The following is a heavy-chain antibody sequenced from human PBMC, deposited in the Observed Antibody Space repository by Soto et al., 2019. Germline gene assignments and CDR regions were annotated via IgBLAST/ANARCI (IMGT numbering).Heavy chain of an antibody. CDR3: AREWEDTADNYYGMDV. Sequence: EVQLVESGGGLVQPGGSLRLSCADSGFTFSSYSMNWVRQAPGKGLEWVSYISSSSSTIYYADSVKGRFTISRDNAKNSLYLQMNSLRDEDTAVYYCAREWEDTADNYYGMDVWGQGTTVTVSS. J-gene: IGHJ6*02. D-gene: IGHD1-26*01. V-gene: IGHV3-48*02. CDR1: GFTFSSYS. CDR2: ISSSSSTI.